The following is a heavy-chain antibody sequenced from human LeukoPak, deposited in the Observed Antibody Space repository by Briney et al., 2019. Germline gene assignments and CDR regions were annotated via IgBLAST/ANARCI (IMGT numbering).Heavy chain of an antibody. D-gene: IGHD3-10*02. J-gene: IGHJ4*02. CDR1: GFTFSSYS. Sequence: GGSLRLSCAASGFTFSSYSMNWVRQAPGKGLEWVSSISGSSYIYYADSVKGRFTISRDNAKNSLYLQMNSLRAEDTAVYYCARWLPGVRGGFKKGFVDYWGQGTLVTVSS. CDR2: ISGSSYI. CDR3: ARWLPGVRGGFKKGFVDY. V-gene: IGHV3-21*01.